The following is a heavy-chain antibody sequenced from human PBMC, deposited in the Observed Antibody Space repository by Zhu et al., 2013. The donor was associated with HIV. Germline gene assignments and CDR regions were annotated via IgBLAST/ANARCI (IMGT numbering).Heavy chain of an antibody. D-gene: IGHD3-10*01. CDR3: ARGNGSGSHYYYYGMDV. CDR2: IYHSGST. J-gene: IGHJ6*02. Sequence: QVQLQESGPGLVKPSQTLSLTCAVSGDSISSGGYSWSWIRQPPGKGLEWIGYIYHSGSTYYNPSLKSRVTISVDRSKNQFSLKLSSVTAADTAVYYCARGNGSGSHYYYYGMDVWGQGTTVTVSS. CDR1: GDSISSGGYS. V-gene: IGHV4-30-2*01.